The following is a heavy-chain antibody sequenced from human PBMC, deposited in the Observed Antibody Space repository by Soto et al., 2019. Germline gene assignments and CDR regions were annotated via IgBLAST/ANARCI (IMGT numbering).Heavy chain of an antibody. CDR3: ARDARPFLKGYRDYGYYYYGMDV. D-gene: IGHD4-17*01. Sequence: SETLSLTCTVSGGSISSYYWSWIRQPPGKGLEWIGYIYYSGSTNFTPTRKSHVTISVDTSYQQFSRKLVSVTAADTAVYYCARDARPFLKGYRDYGYYYYGMDVWGQGTTVTVSS. J-gene: IGHJ6*02. CDR1: GGSISSYY. V-gene: IGHV4-59*01. CDR2: IYYSGST.